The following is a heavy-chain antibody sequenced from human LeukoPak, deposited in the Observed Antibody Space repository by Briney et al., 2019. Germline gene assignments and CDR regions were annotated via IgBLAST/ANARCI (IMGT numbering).Heavy chain of an antibody. D-gene: IGHD5-24*01. Sequence: GASVKVSCKASGGTFSSYAISWVRQAPGQGLEWMGGIIPIFGTTNYAQRFQGRVTITADESTSTAYMELSSLRSEDTAVYYCARQMATIPLFDYWGQGTLVTVSS. CDR2: IIPIFGTT. J-gene: IGHJ4*02. V-gene: IGHV1-69*13. CDR1: GGTFSSYA. CDR3: ARQMATIPLFDY.